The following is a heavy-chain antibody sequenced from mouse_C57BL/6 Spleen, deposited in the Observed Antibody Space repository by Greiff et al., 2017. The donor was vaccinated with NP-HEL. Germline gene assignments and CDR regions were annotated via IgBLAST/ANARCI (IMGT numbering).Heavy chain of an antibody. Sequence: VQLQQPGAELVKPGASVKLSCKASGYTFTSYWMHWVKQRPGQGLEWIGMIHPNSGSTNYNEKFKSKATLTVDKSSSIAYMQLSSLTSEDSAVYYCARWVVGSYDYWGQGTTLTVSS. D-gene: IGHD1-1*02. J-gene: IGHJ2*01. V-gene: IGHV1-64*01. CDR2: IHPNSGST. CDR1: GYTFTSYW. CDR3: ARWVVGSYDY.